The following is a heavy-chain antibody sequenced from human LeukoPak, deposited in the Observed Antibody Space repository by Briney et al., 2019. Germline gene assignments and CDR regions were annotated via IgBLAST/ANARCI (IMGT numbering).Heavy chain of an antibody. D-gene: IGHD3-10*01. J-gene: IGHJ6*03. CDR3: ARATMVRGVSYYYYYYYMDV. Sequence: SETLSLTCTVSGGSISSHYWSWIRQPPGKGLEWIGYIYYSGSTNYNPSLKSRVTTSVDTSKNQFSLKLSSVTAADTAVYYCARATMVRGVSYYYYYYYMDVWGKGTTVTVSS. CDR1: GGSISSHY. CDR2: IYYSGST. V-gene: IGHV4-59*11.